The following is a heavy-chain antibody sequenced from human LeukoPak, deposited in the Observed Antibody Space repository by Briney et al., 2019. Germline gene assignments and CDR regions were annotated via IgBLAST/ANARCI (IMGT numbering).Heavy chain of an antibody. Sequence: ASVKVSCKASGYTSTGYYMHWVRQAPGQGLEWMGWINPNSGGTNYAQKFQGRVTMTRDTSISTAYMELSRLRSDDTAVYYCARSGLRYFDWSINWFDPWGQGTLVTVSS. J-gene: IGHJ5*02. CDR3: ARSGLRYFDWSINWFDP. CDR2: INPNSGGT. V-gene: IGHV1-2*02. D-gene: IGHD3-9*01. CDR1: GYTSTGYY.